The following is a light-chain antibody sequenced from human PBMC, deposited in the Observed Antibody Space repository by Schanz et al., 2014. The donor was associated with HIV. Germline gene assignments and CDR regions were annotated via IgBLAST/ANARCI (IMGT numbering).Light chain of an antibody. CDR3: QQYNNALYT. Sequence: ELVMTQSPATLSVSPGERATLSCRASQSLSSNLAWYQQKPGQAPRLLIHAASTRATGIPARFSGSGSGTEFTLTISSLQSEDFAVYYCQQYNNALYTFGQGTKLEIK. CDR1: QSLSSN. J-gene: IGKJ2*01. CDR2: AAS. V-gene: IGKV3-15*01.